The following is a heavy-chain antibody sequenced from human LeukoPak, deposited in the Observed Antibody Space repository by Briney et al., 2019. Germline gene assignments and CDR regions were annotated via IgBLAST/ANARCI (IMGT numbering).Heavy chain of an antibody. Sequence: GGSLRLSCAASGFTFSSYEMNWVRQAPGKGLEWVSYISSSGSTIYYAGSVKGRFTISRDNAKNSLYLQMNSLRAEDTAVYYCARDPGYYDSSGYRDYWGQGTLVTVSS. D-gene: IGHD3-22*01. CDR2: ISSSGSTI. V-gene: IGHV3-48*03. CDR1: GFTFSSYE. J-gene: IGHJ4*02. CDR3: ARDPGYYDSSGYRDY.